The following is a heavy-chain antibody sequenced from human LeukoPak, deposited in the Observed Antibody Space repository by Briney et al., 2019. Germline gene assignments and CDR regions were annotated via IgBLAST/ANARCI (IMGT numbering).Heavy chain of an antibody. J-gene: IGHJ3*02. D-gene: IGHD3-10*01. CDR2: IGAVDT. CDR1: GFTLLTYA. V-gene: IGHV3-23*01. CDR3: AKDMISGNGEYDASDI. Sequence: GGSLRLSCAASGFTLLTYAMNWVRQPPGKGLDWVSAIGAVDTYYAYSVRGRFAISRDDSTKMLPLQNNIVRAGDTAMYYCAKDMISGNGEYDASDIWGRGTMVTVSS.